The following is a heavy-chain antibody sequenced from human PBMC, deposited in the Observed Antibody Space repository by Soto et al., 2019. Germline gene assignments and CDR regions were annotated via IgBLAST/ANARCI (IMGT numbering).Heavy chain of an antibody. V-gene: IGHV3-33*01. D-gene: IGHD6-19*01. Sequence: ESGGGVVQPGRSLRLSCAASGFTFSSYGMHWVRQAPGKGLEWVAVIWYDGSNKYYADSVKGRFTISRDNSKNTLYLQMNSLRAEDTAVYYCARDTPYPGIAVAGTGSNFDYWGQGTLVTVSS. CDR3: ARDTPYPGIAVAGTGSNFDY. J-gene: IGHJ4*02. CDR2: IWYDGSNK. CDR1: GFTFSSYG.